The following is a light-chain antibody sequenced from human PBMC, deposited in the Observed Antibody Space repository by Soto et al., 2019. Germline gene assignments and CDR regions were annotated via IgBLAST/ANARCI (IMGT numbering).Light chain of an antibody. V-gene: IGLV2-14*01. J-gene: IGLJ1*01. CDR3: SSYTDSSTYV. Sequence: QSALTQPASVSGSPGQSITISCTGTSSDVGAYNSVSWYQHHPGKAPKLIIYEVINRPSGVLNRFSAYKSGNTASLIISGLQAEDEADYYCSSYTDSSTYVFGTGTKVTV. CDR1: SSDVGAYNS. CDR2: EVI.